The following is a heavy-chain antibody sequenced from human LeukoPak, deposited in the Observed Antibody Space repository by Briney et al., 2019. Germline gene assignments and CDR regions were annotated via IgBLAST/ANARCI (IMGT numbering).Heavy chain of an antibody. D-gene: IGHD6-13*01. CDR1: SDSISSSRFY. Sequence: SETLSLTCTVSSDSISSSRFYGGWIRQPPGRGLEWIATISSSGSTYYNPSLRSRVTMSIDTSKNQFSLKLSSVTAADTAVYYCASLLSGFISSWCPDYYYGVDVWGQGTTVSVSS. J-gene: IGHJ6*02. CDR2: ISSSGST. CDR3: ASLLSGFISSWCPDYYYGVDV. V-gene: IGHV4-39*01.